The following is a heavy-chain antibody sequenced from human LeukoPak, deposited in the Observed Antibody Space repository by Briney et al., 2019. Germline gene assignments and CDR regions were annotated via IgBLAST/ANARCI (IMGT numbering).Heavy chain of an antibody. CDR1: GFTFDDYA. CDR3: AKDIIDSYGSYSMYV. Sequence: PGRSLRLSCEASGFTFDDYAMHWVRQAPGKGLEWVSGISWNSGSTGYADSVKGRFTISRDSAKNSLYLQMNSLRVEDTALHYCAKDIIDSYGSYSMYVWGQGTTVTVSS. D-gene: IGHD5-18*01. CDR2: ISWNSGST. J-gene: IGHJ6*02. V-gene: IGHV3-9*01.